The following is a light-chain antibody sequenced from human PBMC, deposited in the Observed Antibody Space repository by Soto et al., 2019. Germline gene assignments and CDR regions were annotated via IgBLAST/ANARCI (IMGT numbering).Light chain of an antibody. CDR2: GAS. Sequence: EIVMTQSPATLSVSPGERATLSCRASQSVSSRLAWFQQKPGQAPRLLIYGASTRATGIPDRFSGRGSGTEFSLTVSSLQSEDFAIYYCQQYNNWPQRFGQGTKVEIK. CDR1: QSVSSR. V-gene: IGKV3-15*01. CDR3: QQYNNWPQR. J-gene: IGKJ1*01.